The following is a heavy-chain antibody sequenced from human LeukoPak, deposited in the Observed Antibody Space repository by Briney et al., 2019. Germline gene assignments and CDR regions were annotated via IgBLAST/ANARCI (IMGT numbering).Heavy chain of an antibody. Sequence: PGGSLRPSCAASEFTFINYALSWVRQAPGKGLEWVSTISGSGGGTYYADSVRGRFTISRDNSKNTLYLQMNSLRAEDTALYYCAKRSEYCSTIYCYHLYDYWGQGTLVTVSS. J-gene: IGHJ4*02. D-gene: IGHD2-2*01. CDR3: AKRSEYCSTIYCYHLYDY. CDR1: EFTFINYA. V-gene: IGHV3-23*01. CDR2: ISGSGGGT.